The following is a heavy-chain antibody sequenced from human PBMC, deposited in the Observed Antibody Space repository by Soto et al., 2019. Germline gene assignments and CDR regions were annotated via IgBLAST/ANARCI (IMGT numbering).Heavy chain of an antibody. D-gene: IGHD3-16*01. CDR2: ISAHNGNT. CDR1: GYTFTNFG. CDR3: ARGGPPMDS. Sequence: QVQLVQSGAEVKKPGASVKVSCKASGYTFTNFGISWVRQAPGQGLEWMGWISAHNGNTNYAQNFQGRVTMTTDTSTSTAYMGRRSLRSDDPAVFYWARGGPPMDSWGQGPLVTVSS. V-gene: IGHV1-18*01. J-gene: IGHJ4*02.